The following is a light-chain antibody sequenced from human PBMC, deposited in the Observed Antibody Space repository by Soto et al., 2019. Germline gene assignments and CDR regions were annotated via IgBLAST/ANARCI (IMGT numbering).Light chain of an antibody. Sequence: QSVLTQPPSASGTPGQRVTISCSGSSSNIGSNYVYWYQQLPGTAPKLLIYNNNQRPSGVPDRFSGSKSGTSASLTISGLRSEDEADYYCASWDDSADVFGTGTKVTVL. V-gene: IGLV1-47*02. CDR3: ASWDDSADV. CDR1: SSNIGSNY. CDR2: NNN. J-gene: IGLJ1*01.